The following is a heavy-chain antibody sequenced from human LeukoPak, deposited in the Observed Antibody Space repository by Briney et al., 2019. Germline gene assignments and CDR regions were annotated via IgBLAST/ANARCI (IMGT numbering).Heavy chain of an antibody. J-gene: IGHJ6*02. Sequence: RASVKVSCKASGYTFTSYDINWVRQATGQGLEWMGWMNPNSGNTGYAQKFQGRVTMTRNTSISTAYKELSSLRSEDTAVYYCARAGLVVVPAAMDYGMDVWGQGTTVTVSS. V-gene: IGHV1-8*01. CDR3: ARAGLVVVPAAMDYGMDV. CDR1: GYTFTSYD. D-gene: IGHD2-2*01. CDR2: MNPNSGNT.